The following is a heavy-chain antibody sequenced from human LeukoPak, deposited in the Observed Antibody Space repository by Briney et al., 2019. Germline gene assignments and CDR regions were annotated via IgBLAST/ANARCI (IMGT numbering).Heavy chain of an antibody. CDR1: GGSFSGYY. CDR2: INHSGST. Sequence: SETLSLTCAVYGGSFSGYYWSWLRQPPGKGLEWIGEINHSGSTNYNPSLKSRVTISVDTSKNQFSLKLSSVTAADTAVYYCARDIRGYSYGYRTAYYYYMDVWGKGTTVTASS. CDR3: ARDIRGYSYGYRTAYYYYMDV. J-gene: IGHJ6*03. D-gene: IGHD5-18*01. V-gene: IGHV4-34*01.